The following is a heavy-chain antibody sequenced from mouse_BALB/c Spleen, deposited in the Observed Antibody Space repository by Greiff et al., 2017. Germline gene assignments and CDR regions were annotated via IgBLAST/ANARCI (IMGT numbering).Heavy chain of an antibody. CDR2: IYPGDGDT. J-gene: IGHJ1*01. D-gene: IGHD1-1*01. V-gene: IGHV1-87*01. CDR1: GYTFTSYW. Sequence: QVQLQQSGAELARPGASVKLSCKASGYTFTSYWMQWVKQRPGQGLEWIGAIYPGDGDTRYTQKFKGKATLTADKSSSTAYMQLSSLASEDSAVYYCARAYYGSSYWYFDVWGAGTTVTVSS. CDR3: ARAYYGSSYWYFDV.